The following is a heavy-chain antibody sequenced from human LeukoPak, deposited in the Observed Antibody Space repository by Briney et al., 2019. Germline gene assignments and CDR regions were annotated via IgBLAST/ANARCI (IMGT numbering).Heavy chain of an antibody. V-gene: IGHV1-18*01. D-gene: IGHD2-2*01. CDR2: ISAYNGNT. J-gene: IGHJ5*02. CDR3: ARGSPPSYSSSTRCYSGWFDP. Sequence: ASVKVSCKASGYTFTSYGISWVRQAPGQGLEWMGWISAYNGNTNYAQKLQGRVTMTTDTSTSTAYMELRSLRSDDTAVYYCARGSPPSYSSSTRCYSGWFDPWGQGTLVTVSS. CDR1: GYTFTSYG.